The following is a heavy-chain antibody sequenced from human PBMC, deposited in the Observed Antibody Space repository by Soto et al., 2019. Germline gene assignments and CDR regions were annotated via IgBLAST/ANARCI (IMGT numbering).Heavy chain of an antibody. V-gene: IGHV3-21*01. Sequence: EVQLVESGGGLVKPGGSLRLSCAASGFTFSSYSMNWVRQAPGKGLEWVSSISSSSSYIYYADSVKGRFTISRDNAKNSLYLQMNSLRAEDTTVYYCAIVASYYYYYYYMDVWGKGTTVTVSS. CDR1: GFTFSSYS. CDR2: ISSSSSYI. CDR3: AIVASYYYYYYYMDV. J-gene: IGHJ6*03.